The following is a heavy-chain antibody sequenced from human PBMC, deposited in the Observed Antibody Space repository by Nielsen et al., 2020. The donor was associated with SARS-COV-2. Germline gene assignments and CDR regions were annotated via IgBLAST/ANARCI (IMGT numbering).Heavy chain of an antibody. D-gene: IGHD3-3*01. J-gene: IGHJ4*02. V-gene: IGHV7-4-1*02. CDR2: INTNTGNP. CDR1: GYTFTGYY. CDR3: ARVRGYYDFWSGYFGPPGY. Sequence: ASVKVSCKASGYTFTGYYMHWVRQAPGQGLEWMGWINTNTGNPTYAQGFTGRFVFSLDTSVSTAYLQISSLKAEDTAVYYCARVRGYYDFWSGYFGPPGYWGQGTLVTVSS.